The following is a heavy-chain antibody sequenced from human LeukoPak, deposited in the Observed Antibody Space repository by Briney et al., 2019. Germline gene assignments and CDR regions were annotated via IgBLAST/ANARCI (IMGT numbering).Heavy chain of an antibody. Sequence: PGQSLKISCKGSGYSFTSYWIGWVRQMPGKGLEWMGIIYPGDSDTRYSPSFQGQVTISADKSISTAYLQWSSLKASDTAMYYCALMVRGVIVYFDHWGQGTLVTVSS. D-gene: IGHD3-10*01. CDR3: ALMVRGVIVYFDH. V-gene: IGHV5-51*03. CDR2: IYPGDSDT. J-gene: IGHJ4*02. CDR1: GYSFTSYW.